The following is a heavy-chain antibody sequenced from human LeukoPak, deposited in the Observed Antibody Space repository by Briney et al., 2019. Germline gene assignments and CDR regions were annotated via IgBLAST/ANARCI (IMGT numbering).Heavy chain of an antibody. CDR2: IYYSGST. Sequence: SETLSLTCTVSGGSISSYYWSWIRQPPGKGLEWIGYIYYSGSTNYNPSLKSRVTISVDTSKNQFSLKLSSVTAADTAVYYCARVTSSGYYYVSNCFDYWGQGTLVTV. J-gene: IGHJ4*02. CDR1: GGSISSYY. D-gene: IGHD3-22*01. V-gene: IGHV4-59*01. CDR3: ARVTSSGYYYVSNCFDY.